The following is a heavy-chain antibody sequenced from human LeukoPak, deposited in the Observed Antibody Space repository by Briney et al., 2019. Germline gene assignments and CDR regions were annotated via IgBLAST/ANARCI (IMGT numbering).Heavy chain of an antibody. CDR2: ISSSSSYI. CDR3: ARDGTFDY. Sequence: GGSLRLSCAASGFTVDSNYLSWVRQAPGKGLEWVSSISSSSSYIYYADSVKGRFTISRDNAKNSLYLQMNSLRAEDTAVYYCARDGTFDYWGQGTLVTVSS. J-gene: IGHJ4*02. V-gene: IGHV3-21*01. CDR1: GFTVDSNY. D-gene: IGHD1-26*01.